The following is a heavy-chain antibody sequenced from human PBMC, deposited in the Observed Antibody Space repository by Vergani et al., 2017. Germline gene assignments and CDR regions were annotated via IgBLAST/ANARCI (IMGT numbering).Heavy chain of an antibody. D-gene: IGHD5-12*01. CDR2: IRWNSGSI. CDR3: AKDGGATIGVRGYFDY. Sequence: EVQLVESGGGLVQPGRSLRLSCAASGFTFDDYAMHWVRQAPGKGLEWVSGIRWNSGSIGYADSVKGRFTISRDNAKNSLYLQMNSLRAEDTALYYCAKDGGATIGVRGYFDYWGQGTLVTVSS. CDR1: GFTFDDYA. V-gene: IGHV3-9*01. J-gene: IGHJ4*02.